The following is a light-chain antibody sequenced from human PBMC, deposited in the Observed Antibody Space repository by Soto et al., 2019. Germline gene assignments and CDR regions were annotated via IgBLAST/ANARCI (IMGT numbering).Light chain of an antibody. V-gene: IGLV2-8*01. Sequence: QSVLTQPPSASGSPGPSVTMSCTGASSDVGAYNYVSWYQQLPGKAPKLIIYEVSKRPSGVPDRFSGSKSGNTASLTVSGLQAEDEADYYCTSYAGTYSFFYVFGTGTKATVL. J-gene: IGLJ1*01. CDR1: SSDVGAYNY. CDR3: TSYAGTYSFFYV. CDR2: EVS.